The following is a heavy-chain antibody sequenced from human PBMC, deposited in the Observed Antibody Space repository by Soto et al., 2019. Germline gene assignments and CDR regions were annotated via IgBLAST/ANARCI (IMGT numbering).Heavy chain of an antibody. J-gene: IGHJ3*02. CDR2: ISGSGDYT. CDR3: ANHGGFDI. CDR1: GFTFSTSG. Sequence: EVQLLESGGGLVQPGGSLRLSCAASGFTFSTSGMSWVRQAPGKGLEWVSSISGSGDYTNYADSVKGRFTISRDNSKNTLYLQLNSLTAEDTAVYYCANHGGFDIWGQGTLVDVSS. V-gene: IGHV3-23*01.